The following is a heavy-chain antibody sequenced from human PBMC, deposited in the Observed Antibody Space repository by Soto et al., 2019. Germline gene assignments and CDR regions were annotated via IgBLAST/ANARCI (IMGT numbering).Heavy chain of an antibody. CDR1: GFTFISYA. D-gene: IGHD5-18*01. CDR2: ISYDGGNK. Sequence: GGSLRLSCAASGFTFISYAMHCSRQSPFKWLEWVAVISYDGGNKYYADSVKGRFTISRDNSKNTLYLQMNSLRAEDTAVYYCARPYSRGYSYGPYYYYYGMDVWGQGTTVTVSS. V-gene: IGHV3-30-3*01. CDR3: ARPYSRGYSYGPYYYYYGMDV. J-gene: IGHJ6*02.